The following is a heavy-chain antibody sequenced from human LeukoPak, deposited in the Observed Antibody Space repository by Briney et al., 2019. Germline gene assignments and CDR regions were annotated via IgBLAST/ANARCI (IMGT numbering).Heavy chain of an antibody. CDR2: IKSKTDGGTT. J-gene: IGHJ4*02. CDR3: ISSSWYWDY. Sequence: GGSLRLSCEGSGFSFSNYWMSWVRQAPGKGLEWVGRIKSKTDGGTTDYAAPVKGRFTISRDDSKNTLYLQMNSLKTEDTAVYYCISSSWYWDYWGQGTLVTVSS. CDR1: GFSFSNYW. V-gene: IGHV3-15*01. D-gene: IGHD6-13*01.